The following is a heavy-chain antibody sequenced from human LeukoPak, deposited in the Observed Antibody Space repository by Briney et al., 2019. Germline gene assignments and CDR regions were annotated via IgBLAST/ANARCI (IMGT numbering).Heavy chain of an antibody. J-gene: IGHJ3*02. CDR2: ISSSSSYI. D-gene: IGHD3-3*01. CDR1: GFTFSSYS. Sequence: GGSLRLSCAASGFTFSSYSMNWVRQAPGKGLEWVSSISSSSSYIYYADSVKGRFTISRDNAKNSLFLQMNSLRAEDTAVYYCAAYFWSGYSYDAFDIWGQGAMVTVSS. V-gene: IGHV3-21*01. CDR3: AAYFWSGYSYDAFDI.